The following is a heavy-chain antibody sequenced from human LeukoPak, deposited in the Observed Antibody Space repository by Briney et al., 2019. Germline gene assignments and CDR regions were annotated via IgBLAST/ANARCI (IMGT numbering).Heavy chain of an antibody. CDR2: ISGSSGTT. J-gene: IGHJ4*02. D-gene: IGHD3-16*01. Sequence: PGGSLRLSCAASGFTFSDYYMSWIRQAPGEGLVWVSTISGSSGTTYYADSVKGRFTISRDNSKNTLYLQMNSLRAEDTAVYYCAKVGLRLGGDYWGQGTLVTVSS. CDR1: GFTFSDYY. CDR3: AKVGLRLGGDY. V-gene: IGHV3-23*01.